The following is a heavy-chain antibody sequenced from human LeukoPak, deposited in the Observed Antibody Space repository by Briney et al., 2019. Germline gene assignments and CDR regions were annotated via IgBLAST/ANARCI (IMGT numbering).Heavy chain of an antibody. V-gene: IGHV3-23*01. J-gene: IGHJ3*02. CDR1: GFIFKNYA. D-gene: IGHD3-3*01. CDR2: ISGTSDTT. Sequence: GGSLRLSSAASGFIFKNYAMSWVRQAPGKGLEWVSIISGTSDTTRYGGSVRGRFTTSRDNPRNTLYLQMNSLRVDDTAVYYCAKADATIGGAFDIWGQGTMVTVSS. CDR3: AKADATIGGAFDI.